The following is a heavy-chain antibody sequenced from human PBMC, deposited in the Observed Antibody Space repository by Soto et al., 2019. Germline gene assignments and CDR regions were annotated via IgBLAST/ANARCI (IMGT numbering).Heavy chain of an antibody. CDR1: GGTFSSYA. J-gene: IGHJ3*02. CDR3: ARRVSSYAFDI. D-gene: IGHD6-6*01. CDR2: IIPIFGTA. Sequence: ASMKVSCKASGGTFSSYAISWVRQAPGQGLEWMGGIIPIFGTANYAQKFLGRVTITADESTSTAYMELSSLRSEDTAVYYCARRVSSYAFDIWGQGTMVTVSS. V-gene: IGHV1-69*13.